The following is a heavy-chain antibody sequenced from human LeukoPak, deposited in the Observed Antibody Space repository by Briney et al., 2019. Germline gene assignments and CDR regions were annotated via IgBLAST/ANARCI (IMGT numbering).Heavy chain of an antibody. V-gene: IGHV4-59*12. CDR1: GGSISSYY. J-gene: IGHJ4*02. D-gene: IGHD6-13*01. CDR3: AIRFGRLEAGGTPFDS. CDR2: IYYSGST. Sequence: SETLSLTCTVSGGSISSYYWSWIRQPPGKGLEWIGYIYYSGSTNYNPSLKSRVTISVDTSKNQFSLKLTSVTAADTALYYCAIRFGRLEAGGTPFDSWGQGTLVTVSS.